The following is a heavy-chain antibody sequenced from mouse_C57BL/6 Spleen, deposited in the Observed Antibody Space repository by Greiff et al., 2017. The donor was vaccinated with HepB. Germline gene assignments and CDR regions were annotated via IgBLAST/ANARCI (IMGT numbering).Heavy chain of an antibody. Sequence: VQLPQSGPELVKPGASVKISCKASGSAFSSSWMNWVKQRPGKGLEWIGRIYPGDGDTNYNGKFNGKATLTADKSSSTAYMQLSSLTSEDSAVYFCARDYYGSSYYYAMDYWGQGTSVTVSS. CDR1: GSAFSSSW. CDR2: IYPGDGDT. V-gene: IGHV1-82*01. J-gene: IGHJ4*01. D-gene: IGHD1-1*01. CDR3: ARDYYGSSYYYAMDY.